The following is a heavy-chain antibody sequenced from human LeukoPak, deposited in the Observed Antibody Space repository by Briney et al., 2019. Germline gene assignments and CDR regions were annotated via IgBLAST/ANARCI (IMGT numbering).Heavy chain of an antibody. CDR1: GYTFTSYG. CDR2: ISAYNGNT. Sequence: ASVKVSCKASGYTFTSYGISWVRQAPGQGLEWMGWISAYNGNTNYAQKLQGRVTMTTDTSTSTAYMELRSLRSDDTAVYYCASQYYYDSSGYYYFDYWGQGTLVTVSS. J-gene: IGHJ4*02. D-gene: IGHD3-22*01. V-gene: IGHV1-18*01. CDR3: ASQYYYDSSGYYYFDY.